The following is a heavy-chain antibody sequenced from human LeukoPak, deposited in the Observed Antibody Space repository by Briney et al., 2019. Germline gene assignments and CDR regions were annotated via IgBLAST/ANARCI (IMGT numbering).Heavy chain of an antibody. CDR2: ISHDANNR. CDR3: AKDRHPARTDGYYFDY. CDR1: GFTVSSNY. D-gene: IGHD5-24*01. Sequence: SGGSLRLSCAASGFTVSSNYMSWVRQAPGKGLEWVAVISHDANNRYYADSVKGRFTISRDNSKNTLYLQMNSLRAEDTAVYYCAKDRHPARTDGYYFDYWGQGTLVTVSS. V-gene: IGHV3-30*18. J-gene: IGHJ4*02.